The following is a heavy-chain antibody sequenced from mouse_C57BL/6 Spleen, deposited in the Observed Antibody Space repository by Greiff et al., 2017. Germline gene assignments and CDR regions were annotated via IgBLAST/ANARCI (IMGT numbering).Heavy chain of an antibody. CDR2: ISSGSSTI. D-gene: IGHD4-1*02. CDR1: GFTFSDYG. Sequence: DVKLVESGGGLVKPGGSLKLSCAASGFTFSDYGMHWVRQAPEKGLEWVAYISSGSSTIYYADTVKGRFTISRDNAKNTLFLQMTSLRSEDTAMYYCASPSTVPYAMDYWGQGTSVTVSS. J-gene: IGHJ4*01. V-gene: IGHV5-17*01. CDR3: ASPSTVPYAMDY.